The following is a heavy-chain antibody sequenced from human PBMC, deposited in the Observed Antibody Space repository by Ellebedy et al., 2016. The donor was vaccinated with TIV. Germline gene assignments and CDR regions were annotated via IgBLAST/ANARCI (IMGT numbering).Heavy chain of an antibody. Sequence: GESLKISXAASGFTFRSYGMHWVRRAPGKGLEWVALVSYDGTSKYYSDSVRGRFTISRDNSKNTLYLQMNSLRVDDTALYYCARDQGNYYDARGAFDYWGQGTLVTVSS. D-gene: IGHD3-22*01. V-gene: IGHV3-30*03. CDR1: GFTFRSYG. J-gene: IGHJ4*02. CDR3: ARDQGNYYDARGAFDY. CDR2: VSYDGTSK.